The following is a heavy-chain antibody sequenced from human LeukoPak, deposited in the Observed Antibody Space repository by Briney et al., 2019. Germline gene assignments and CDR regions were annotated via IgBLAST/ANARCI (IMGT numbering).Heavy chain of an antibody. CDR3: AGAYYYDSSGYYPPYWYFDL. CDR2: IYTSGST. Sequence: LETLSLTCTVSGGSISSYYWSWIRQPAGKGLEWIGRIYTSGSTNYNPSLKSRVTMSVDTSKNQFSLKLSSVTAADTAVYYCAGAYYYDSSGYYPPYWYFDLWGRGTLVTVSS. CDR1: GGSISSYY. D-gene: IGHD3-22*01. J-gene: IGHJ2*01. V-gene: IGHV4-4*07.